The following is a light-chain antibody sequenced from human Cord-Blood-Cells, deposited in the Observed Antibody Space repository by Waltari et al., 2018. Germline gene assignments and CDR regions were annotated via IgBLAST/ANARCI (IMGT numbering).Light chain of an antibody. CDR3: CSYAGSSTWV. CDR2: EGS. J-gene: IGLJ3*02. Sequence: QSALPQPASVSGSPAQSVTISSTGTRSAVGTYTLVPWSQRHPGKAPKLMIYEGSKRPSGFANRFSGSKSGNTASLTIAGLQAEDEADYYCCSYAGSSTWVFGGGTKLTVL. V-gene: IGLV2-23*01. CDR1: RSAVGTYTL.